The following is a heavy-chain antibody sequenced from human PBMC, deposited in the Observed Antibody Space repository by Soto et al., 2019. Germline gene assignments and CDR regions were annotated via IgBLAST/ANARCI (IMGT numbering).Heavy chain of an antibody. CDR3: TTDTHSTGNKY. V-gene: IGHV3-15*01. Sequence: PWGSLRLSCAASGFTFSDAWMSWVRQAPGAGLEWVGLIKGKNDGGTIDYAAPVKARFTISRDASKNTLYLQMNSLKTEDTAVYYCTTDTHSTGNKYWGQGTLVTVSS. J-gene: IGHJ4*02. CDR2: IKGKNDGGTI. D-gene: IGHD1-1*01. CDR1: GFTFSDAW.